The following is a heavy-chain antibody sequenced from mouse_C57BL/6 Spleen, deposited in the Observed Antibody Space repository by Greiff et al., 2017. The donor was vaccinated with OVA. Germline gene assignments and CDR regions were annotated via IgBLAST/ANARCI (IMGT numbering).Heavy chain of an antibody. Sequence: EVHVVESGGDLVKPGGSLKLSCAASGFTFSSYGMSWVRQTPDKRLEWVATISSGGSYTYYPDSLKGRFTLSRDNTNDTLYLQLSSLKSEDTAMYYCARHDGYYAMDDWGQGTSVTVSS. CDR3: ARHDGYYAMDD. J-gene: IGHJ4*01. D-gene: IGHD2-3*01. V-gene: IGHV5-6*01. CDR2: ISSGGSYT. CDR1: GFTFSSYG.